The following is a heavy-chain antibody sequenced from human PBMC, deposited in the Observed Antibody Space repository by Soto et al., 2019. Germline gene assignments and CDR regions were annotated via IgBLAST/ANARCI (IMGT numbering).Heavy chain of an antibody. CDR1: GFTFSSYS. D-gene: IGHD5-18*01. CDR3: ARDGTAMVYRAFDI. V-gene: IGHV3-48*01. Sequence: EVQLVESGGGLVQPGGSLRLSCAASGFTFSSYSMNWVRQAPGKGLEWVSYISSSSSTIYYADSVKGRFTISRDNAKNSLYLQMNSLRAEDTAVYYCARDGTAMVYRAFDIWGQGTMVTVSS. J-gene: IGHJ3*02. CDR2: ISSSSSTI.